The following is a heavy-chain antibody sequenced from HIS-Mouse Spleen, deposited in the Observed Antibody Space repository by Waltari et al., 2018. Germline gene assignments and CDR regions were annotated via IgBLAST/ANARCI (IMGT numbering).Heavy chain of an antibody. V-gene: IGHV4-39*07. CDR3: AREIPYSSSWYDWYFDL. CDR1: GGSISSSSYY. D-gene: IGHD6-13*01. J-gene: IGHJ2*01. CDR2: IYYSGST. Sequence: QLQLQESGPGLVKPSETLSLTGTVSGGSISSSSYYWGWIRQLPGKGLEWIGSIYYSGSTYYNPSLKSRVTISVDTSKNQFSLKLSSVTAADTAVYYCAREIPYSSSWYDWYFDLWGRGTLVTVSS.